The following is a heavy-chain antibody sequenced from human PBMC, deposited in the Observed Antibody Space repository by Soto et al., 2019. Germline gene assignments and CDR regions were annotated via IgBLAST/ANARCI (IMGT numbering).Heavy chain of an antibody. CDR1: GDSISGGGFS. Sequence: SETLSLTCAVSGDSISGGGFSWNWIRQSPGKGLEWIGYIYPSGTSYYNPSLKSRVTISVDKSQNQFSLRLSSMTAADTAVYYCARCHYFGSGRTYWGHGTPVTVSA. V-gene: IGHV4-30-2*06. CDR3: ARCHYFGSGRTY. J-gene: IGHJ4*01. CDR2: IYPSGTS. D-gene: IGHD3-10*01.